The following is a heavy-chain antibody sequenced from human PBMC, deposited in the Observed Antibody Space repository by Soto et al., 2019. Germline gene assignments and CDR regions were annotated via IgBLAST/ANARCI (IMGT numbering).Heavy chain of an antibody. CDR3: ARASWYGWFDP. V-gene: IGHV4-39*01. CDR2: IYYSGST. Sequence: SETLSLTCTVSGGSISSSTYYWGWIRQPPGKGLEWIGSIYYSGSTYYNPSLKSRVTISVDTSKNQFSLKLSSVTAADTAVYYCARASWYGWFDPSGQGTLVTVSS. CDR1: GGSISSSTYY. J-gene: IGHJ5*02. D-gene: IGHD6-13*01.